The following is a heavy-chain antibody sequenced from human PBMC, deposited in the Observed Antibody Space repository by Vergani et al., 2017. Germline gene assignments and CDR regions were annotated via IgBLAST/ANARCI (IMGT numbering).Heavy chain of an antibody. CDR1: GFIFSDHY. CDR3: VRVKGSNWNDHLYDI. J-gene: IGHJ3*02. V-gene: IGHV3-72*01. D-gene: IGHD1-1*01. CDR2: IRNKANDYTT. Sequence: VQLVESGGGWAQPGGSLRLSCAASGFIFSDHYMDWVRQAPGKGLEWVGRIRNKANDYTTQYAASVKGRFTISRDDSKSYLYLQMNSLQTEDTALYYCVRVKGSNWNDHLYDIWGQGTLVTVSS.